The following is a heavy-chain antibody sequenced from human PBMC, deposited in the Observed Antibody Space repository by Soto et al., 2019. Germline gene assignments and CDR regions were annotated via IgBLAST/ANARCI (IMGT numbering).Heavy chain of an antibody. V-gene: IGHV3-9*01. CDR1: GFTFDDYA. Sequence: EVQLVESGGGLVQPGRSLRLSCAASGFTFDDYAMHWVRQAPGKGLEWVSGISWNSGSIGYADSVKGRFTISRDNAKNSLYLQMNSLRAEDTALYYCAKDPFYSSSHYFDYWGQGILVTVSS. J-gene: IGHJ4*02. CDR2: ISWNSGSI. CDR3: AKDPFYSSSHYFDY. D-gene: IGHD6-6*01.